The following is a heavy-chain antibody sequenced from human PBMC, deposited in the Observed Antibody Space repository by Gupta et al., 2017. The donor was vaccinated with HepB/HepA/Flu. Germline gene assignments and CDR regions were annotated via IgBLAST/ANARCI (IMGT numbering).Heavy chain of an antibody. V-gene: IGHV3-23*01. J-gene: IGHJ6*03. D-gene: IGHD3-3*01. CDR3: AKDLWFWSGMDV. CDR1: GFTIGGNA. CDR2: IGSDMRQ. Sequence: EVQLLESGGDLVQPGGSLRLSCAVSGFTIGGNAMSWVRQAPGKGLEWVSGIGSDMRQHYTDSVRGRFTISRDNSENRVYLQMNSLRVEDTAVYYCAKDLWFWSGMDVWGKGTTVNVSS.